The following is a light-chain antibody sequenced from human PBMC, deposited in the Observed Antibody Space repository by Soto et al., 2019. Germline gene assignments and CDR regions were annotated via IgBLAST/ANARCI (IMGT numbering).Light chain of an antibody. Sequence: EIVMTQSPATLSVSPGERATLSCRAIQSVSIKLAWYQQKPGQAPRLLIYDTSTRATGIPARFSGSGSGTDFTLTISSLEPEDFAVYYCQQRSNWPPRITFGQGTRLEIK. CDR3: QQRSNWPPRIT. J-gene: IGKJ5*01. V-gene: IGKV3-11*01. CDR1: QSVSIK. CDR2: DTS.